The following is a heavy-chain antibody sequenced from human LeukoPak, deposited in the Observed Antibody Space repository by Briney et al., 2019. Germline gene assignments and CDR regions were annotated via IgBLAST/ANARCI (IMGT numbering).Heavy chain of an antibody. V-gene: IGHV4-34*01. D-gene: IGHD2-2*01. CDR2: INHSGGT. J-gene: IGHJ4*02. Sequence: SETLSLTCAVYGGPFRGYYWSWIRQPPGKGLEWIGEINHSGGTNYNPSLKSRVTISLDTSMKKFSLKLNSVTAADTAVYYCASTERCSTTCPLDYWGQGTLVTVSS. CDR3: ASTERCSTTCPLDY. CDR1: GGPFRGYY.